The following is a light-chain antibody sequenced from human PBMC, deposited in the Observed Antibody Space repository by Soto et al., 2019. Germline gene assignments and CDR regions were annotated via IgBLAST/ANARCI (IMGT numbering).Light chain of an antibody. CDR3: QQSHSAPLT. CDR2: AAS. Sequence: DVQMTQSPSSLSASVGDRVTISCRSSQNIGTHLNWYQHKPGRAPKLLIYAASTLQSEVPSRFSGSGSGTEFTLTISGLQPEEFATYSCQQSHSAPLTFGGGTKVEIK. J-gene: IGKJ4*01. V-gene: IGKV1-39*01. CDR1: QNIGTH.